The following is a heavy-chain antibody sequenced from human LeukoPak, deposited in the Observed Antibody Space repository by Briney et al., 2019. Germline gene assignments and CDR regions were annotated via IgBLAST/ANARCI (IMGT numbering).Heavy chain of an antibody. J-gene: IGHJ4*02. CDR1: GFTFSRYG. CDR3: AKDSYYDSSGYYR. D-gene: IGHD3-22*01. Sequence: PGRSLRLSCAASGFTFSRYGMHWVRQAPGKGLEWVAVIWYDGSNKYYADSVKGRFTISRDNSKNTLYLQMNSLRAEDTAVYYCAKDSYYDSSGYYRWGQGTLVTVSS. V-gene: IGHV3-33*06. CDR2: IWYDGSNK.